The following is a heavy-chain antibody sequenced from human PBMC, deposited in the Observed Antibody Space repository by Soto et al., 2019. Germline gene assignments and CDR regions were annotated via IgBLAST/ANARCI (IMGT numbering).Heavy chain of an antibody. CDR2: ISYDGSNK. Sequence: GGSLRLSCAASGFTFSSSPINWVRQAPGKGLEWVSVISYDGSNKYYADSVKGRFTISRDNAKNSLYLQMNSLRAEDTALYYWAKDGGGDYGDYYYYYYMDVWGKGTTVTVSS. D-gene: IGHD4-17*01. CDR1: GFTFSSSP. V-gene: IGHV3-30*18. CDR3: AKDGGGDYGDYYYYYYMDV. J-gene: IGHJ6*03.